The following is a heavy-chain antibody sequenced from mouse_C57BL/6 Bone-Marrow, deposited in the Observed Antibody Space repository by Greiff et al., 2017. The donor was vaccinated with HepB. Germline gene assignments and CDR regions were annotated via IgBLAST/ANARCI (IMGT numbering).Heavy chain of an antibody. D-gene: IGHD2-1*01. CDR3: ARDDEGNYGGNWYFDV. V-gene: IGHV5-16*01. CDR2: INYDGSST. CDR1: GFTFSDYY. J-gene: IGHJ1*03. Sequence: LKESEGGLVQPGSSMKLSCTASGFTFSDYYMAWVRQVPEKGLEWVANINYDGSSTYYLDSLKSRFIISRDNAKNILYLQMSSLKSEDTATYYCARDDEGNYGGNWYFDVWGTGTTVTVSS.